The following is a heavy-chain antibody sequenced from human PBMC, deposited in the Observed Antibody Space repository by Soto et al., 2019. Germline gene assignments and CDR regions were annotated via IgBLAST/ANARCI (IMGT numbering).Heavy chain of an antibody. CDR1: GGSFSGYY. CDR2: INHSGST. Sequence: SETLSLTCAVYGGSFSGYYWSWIRQPPGKGLEWIGEINHSGSTNYNPSLKSRVTISVDTSKNQFSLKLSSVTAADTAVYYCAREGIAAAGIDWFDPWGQGTLVTVSS. CDR3: AREGIAAAGIDWFDP. D-gene: IGHD6-13*01. J-gene: IGHJ5*02. V-gene: IGHV4-34*01.